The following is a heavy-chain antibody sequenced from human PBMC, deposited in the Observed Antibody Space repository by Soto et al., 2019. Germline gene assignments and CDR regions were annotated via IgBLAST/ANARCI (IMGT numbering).Heavy chain of an antibody. Sequence: SVKVSCKASGGTFSSYAISWVRQAPGQGLEWMGGIIPIFGTANYAQKFQGRVTITADESTSTAYMELSSLRSEDTAVYYCAREQLRFLEWPYYYYGMDFWGQGTTVTVSS. CDR2: IIPIFGTA. V-gene: IGHV1-69*13. CDR3: AREQLRFLEWPYYYYGMDF. D-gene: IGHD3-3*01. J-gene: IGHJ6*02. CDR1: GGTFSSYA.